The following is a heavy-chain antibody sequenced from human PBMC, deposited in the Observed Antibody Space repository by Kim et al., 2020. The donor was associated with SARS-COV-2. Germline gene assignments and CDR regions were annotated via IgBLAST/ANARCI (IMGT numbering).Heavy chain of an antibody. CDR2: IGANSGTT. D-gene: IGHD1-26*01. V-gene: IGHV3-23*01. CDR3: ARLKERPLGSFDY. CDR1: GFIFSDYP. J-gene: IGHJ4*02. Sequence: GGSLRLSCAASGFIFSDYPMTWVRQAPGKGLEWISSIGANSGTTYYTDSVRGRFSISKDFSGDVLYLQMNLLRGEDTAVYYCARLKERPLGSFDYWGQGALVTVS.